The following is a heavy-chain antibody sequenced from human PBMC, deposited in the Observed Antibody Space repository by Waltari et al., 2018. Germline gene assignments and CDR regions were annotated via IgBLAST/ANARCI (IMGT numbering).Heavy chain of an antibody. D-gene: IGHD2-21*01. CDR3: ARQFGGGRPGKRFDP. V-gene: IGHV4-38-2*01. CDR2: IYHSGST. J-gene: IGHJ5*02. CDR1: GYSISSGYY. Sequence: QVQLQESGPGLVKPSETLSLTCAVSGYSISSGYYWGWIRQPPGKGLEWIGSIYHSGSTYYNPSLKSRVTISVDTSKNQFSLKRSSVTAADTAVYYCARQFGGGRPGKRFDPWGQGTLVTVSS.